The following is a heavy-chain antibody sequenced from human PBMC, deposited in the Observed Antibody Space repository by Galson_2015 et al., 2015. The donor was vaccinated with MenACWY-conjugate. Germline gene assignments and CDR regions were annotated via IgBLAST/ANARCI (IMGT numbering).Heavy chain of an antibody. CDR3: ARHPPGGRGMDV. J-gene: IGHJ6*02. V-gene: IGHV5-51*01. Sequence: QSGAEVTKPGESLTISCTGSGYTFTTYWVGWVRQLPGKGLEWMGLISPGDSETRYSPAFQGQVTISADKSISTAYVQWDSLQASDTAMYYCARHPPGGRGMDVWGQGTTVTVSS. CDR1: GYTFTTYW. D-gene: IGHD1-26*01. CDR2: ISPGDSET.